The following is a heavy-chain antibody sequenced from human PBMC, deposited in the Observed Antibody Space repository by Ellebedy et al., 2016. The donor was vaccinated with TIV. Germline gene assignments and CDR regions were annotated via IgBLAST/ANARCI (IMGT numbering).Heavy chain of an antibody. CDR2: SSGTGNDA. CDR1: GFTFNTYA. D-gene: IGHD6-13*01. J-gene: IGHJ4*02. CDR3: ARAGYRSSWYDY. V-gene: IGHV3-23*01. Sequence: GGSLRLXCVASGFTFNTYAMNWVRQAPGKGLERVATSSGTGNDAWYADSVRGRVTISRDNSKNMLYLELNSLRVEDTAMFYCARAGYRSSWYDYWGQGTLVTVSS.